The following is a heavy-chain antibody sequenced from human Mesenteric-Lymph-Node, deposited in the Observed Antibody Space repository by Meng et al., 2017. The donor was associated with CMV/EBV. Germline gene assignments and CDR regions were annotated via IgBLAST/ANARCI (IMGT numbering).Heavy chain of an antibody. CDR1: GGSISSGGHY. Sequence: SETLSLTCTVSGGSISSGGHYWSWIRHHPVKGLEWIGYIFYNGGTYYNPSLKSRVAISVDTSKNQFSLKLSSVTAADTAVYYCARGRAVLAAHPNYYVYYGMDVWGQGTTVTVSS. CDR3: ARGRAVLAAHPNYYVYYGMDV. V-gene: IGHV4-31*03. J-gene: IGHJ6*02. D-gene: IGHD6-13*01. CDR2: IFYNGGT.